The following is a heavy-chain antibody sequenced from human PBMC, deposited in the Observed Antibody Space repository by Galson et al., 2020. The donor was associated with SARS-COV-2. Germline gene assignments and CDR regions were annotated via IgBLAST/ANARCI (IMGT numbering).Heavy chain of an antibody. CDR2: INPHSGGP. V-gene: IGHV1-2*06. J-gene: IGHJ5*02. Sequence: ASVQVSCQASGYTFTGYYMHWVRQAPGQGLEWMGRINPHSGGPNYPQKFQGRVTMTRDTSISTAYMELSRLRSDDTAVYYCARDIGFGELLNWFDPWGQGTLVTVSS. CDR1: GYTFTGYY. CDR3: ARDIGFGELLNWFDP. D-gene: IGHD3-10*01.